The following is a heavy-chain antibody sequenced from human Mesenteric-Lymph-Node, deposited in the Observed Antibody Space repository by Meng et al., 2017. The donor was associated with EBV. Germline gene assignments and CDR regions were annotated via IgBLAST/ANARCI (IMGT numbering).Heavy chain of an antibody. Sequence: QVQLQQWGAXLLKPXXXLSLTCAXYSGSFSGYYWTWIRQPPGKGLEWIGEINQSGSTNYNPSLKSRVTMSVDTSKKQFSLNLTSVTAADTAVYYCARGRGYYDGSSYYYIGWFDPWGQGTLVTVSS. CDR2: INQSGST. CDR3: ARGRGYYDGSSYYYIGWFDP. CDR1: SGSFSGYY. J-gene: IGHJ5*02. D-gene: IGHD3-22*01. V-gene: IGHV4-34*01.